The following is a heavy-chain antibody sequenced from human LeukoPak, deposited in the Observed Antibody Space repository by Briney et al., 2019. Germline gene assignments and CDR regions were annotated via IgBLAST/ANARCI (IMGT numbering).Heavy chain of an antibody. D-gene: IGHD4-11*01. V-gene: IGHV4-31*03. J-gene: IGHJ5*02. CDR1: GGSIPSGGYY. CDR3: ARGGVVTTTPRFDP. Sequence: SETLSLTCTVSGGSIPSGGYYWSWLRQRPGKGLEWIGHIYDTGSTYYNSSLKSRLSMSVDTSKNEFSLSLHSVTVADTAVYYCARGGVVTTTPRFDPWGQGILVTVSS. CDR2: IYDTGST.